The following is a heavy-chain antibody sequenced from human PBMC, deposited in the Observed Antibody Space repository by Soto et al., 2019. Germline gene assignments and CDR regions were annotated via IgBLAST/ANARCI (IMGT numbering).Heavy chain of an antibody. V-gene: IGHV1-3*01. CDR3: ARGCSGGSCYIFEY. CDR2: INAGTGNT. Sequence: VQLLESGGGLVQPGGSLRLSCAASGFTFSSYAMSWVRQAPGQSLEWMGWINAGTGNTKYSQKFQGRVTITRDTSASTVFMELSSLKSEDTAVYYCARGCSGGSCYIFEYWGQGTLVTVSS. J-gene: IGHJ4*02. CDR1: GFTFSSYA. D-gene: IGHD2-15*01.